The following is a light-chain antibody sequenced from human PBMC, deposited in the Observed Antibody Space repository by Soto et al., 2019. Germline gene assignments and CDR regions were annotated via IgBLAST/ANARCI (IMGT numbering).Light chain of an antibody. Sequence: EIVMTQSPLSLPVTPGEPASISCRSSQSLLHSNGHNYVDWYVQKPGQSPQLLIYLNSIRASGXPXXXXXXXXXXXXXXXISRVEAEDVGVYYCMHALETPWTFGQGTKVEIK. CDR2: LNS. J-gene: IGKJ1*01. V-gene: IGKV2-28*01. CDR1: QSLLHSNGHNY. CDR3: MHALETPWT.